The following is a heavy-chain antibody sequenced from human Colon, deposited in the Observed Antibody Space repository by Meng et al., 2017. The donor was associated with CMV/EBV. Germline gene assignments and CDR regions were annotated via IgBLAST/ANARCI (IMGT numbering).Heavy chain of an antibody. D-gene: IGHD3-10*01. V-gene: IGHV3-74*03. CDR3: GRDYFGWETDY. CDR2: ISVDGSST. Sequence: GESPKIPCTASGFTFSDYWMHLVRHAPGKGLVWVARISVDGSSTTHANSVKGRFTISRDNAKNTLYLHMNSLGAEDTAVYFYGRDYFGWETDYWGQGTLVTVSS. CDR1: GFTFSDYW. J-gene: IGHJ4*02.